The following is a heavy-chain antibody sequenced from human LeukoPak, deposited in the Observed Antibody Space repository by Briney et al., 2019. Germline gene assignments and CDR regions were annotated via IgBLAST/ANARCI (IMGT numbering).Heavy chain of an antibody. J-gene: IGHJ4*02. CDR3: ARGPETSIADFLTFLDY. CDR2: INPSGGST. Sequence: GASVKVSYKASGYTFTSYYMHWVRQAPGQGLEWMGIINPSGGSTSYAQKFQGRVTMTRDTSTSTVYMELSSLRSEDTAVYYCARGPETSIADFLTFLDYWGQGTLVTVSS. V-gene: IGHV1-46*01. CDR1: GYTFTSYY. D-gene: IGHD6-6*01.